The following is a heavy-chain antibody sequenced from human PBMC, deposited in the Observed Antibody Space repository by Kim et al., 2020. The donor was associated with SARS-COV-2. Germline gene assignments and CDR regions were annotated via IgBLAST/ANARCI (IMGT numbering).Heavy chain of an antibody. V-gene: IGHV1-69*13. CDR1: GGTFSSYA. CDR3: ARGRGVSCYDCKDDYYYGMDV. CDR2: IIPIFGTA. Sequence: SVKVSCKASGGTFSSYAISWVRQAPGQGLEWMGGIIPIFGTANYAQKFQGRVTITADESTSTAYMELSSLRSEDTAVYYCARGRGVSCYDCKDDYYYGMDVWGQGTTVTVSS. J-gene: IGHJ6*02. D-gene: IGHD5-12*01.